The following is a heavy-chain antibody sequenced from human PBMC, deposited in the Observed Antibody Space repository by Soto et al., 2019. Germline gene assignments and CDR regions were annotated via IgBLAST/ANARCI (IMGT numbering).Heavy chain of an antibody. D-gene: IGHD6-25*01. J-gene: IGHJ4*02. CDR2: ISGSGIYT. CDR3: ARATAADY. V-gene: IGHV3-11*05. Sequence: GGSLRLSCAASGFTFSDYYMTWIRQAPGKGLEWVSDISGSGIYTKYADSVEGRFTISRDNAKNSLYLQMNSLRADDTAVYYCARATAADYWGQGTLVTVSS. CDR1: GFTFSDYY.